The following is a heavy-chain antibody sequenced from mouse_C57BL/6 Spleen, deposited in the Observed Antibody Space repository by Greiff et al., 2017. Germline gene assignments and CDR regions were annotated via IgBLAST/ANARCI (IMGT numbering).Heavy chain of an antibody. Sequence: QVQLQQPGAELVMPGASVKLSCKASGYTFTSYWMHWVKQRPGQGLEWIGAIDPSDSYTNYNQKFKGKSTLTVDKSSSTAYMQLSSLTSEDSAVYYGARCVYYGNCFDYWGQGTTLTVSS. V-gene: IGHV1-69*01. D-gene: IGHD2-1*01. J-gene: IGHJ2*01. CDR3: ARCVYYGNCFDY. CDR1: GYTFTSYW. CDR2: IDPSDSYT.